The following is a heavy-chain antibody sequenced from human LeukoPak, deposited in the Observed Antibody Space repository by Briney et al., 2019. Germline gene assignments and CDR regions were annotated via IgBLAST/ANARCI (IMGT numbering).Heavy chain of an antibody. V-gene: IGHV4-34*10. CDR1: GGSFSGYF. CDR3: ARDQYYYGSGSYYYFDY. CDR2: INHGGST. D-gene: IGHD3-10*01. Sequence: PSETLSLTCVVYGGSFSGYFYTWIRQPPGKGLQWIGEINHGGSTNYSPSLKSRVTMSVDTSKNQFSLKLSSVTAADTAVCYCARDQYYYGSGSYYYFDYWGQGTLVTVSS. J-gene: IGHJ4*02.